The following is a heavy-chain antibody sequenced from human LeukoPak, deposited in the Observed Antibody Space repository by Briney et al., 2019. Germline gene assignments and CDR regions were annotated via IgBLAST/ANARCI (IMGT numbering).Heavy chain of an antibody. CDR3: ARRDLEYYDILTGDWYFDL. D-gene: IGHD3-9*01. CDR1: GVSISSYH. Sequence: SETLSLTCTVSGVSISSYHWTWIRQPPGEGLEWIGHIYNSGSTNYNPSLRGRVTISLDTSKNQVSLKLSSVTAADTAVYYCARRDLEYYDILTGDWYFDLWGRGTLVTVSS. CDR2: IYNSGST. V-gene: IGHV4-59*01. J-gene: IGHJ2*01.